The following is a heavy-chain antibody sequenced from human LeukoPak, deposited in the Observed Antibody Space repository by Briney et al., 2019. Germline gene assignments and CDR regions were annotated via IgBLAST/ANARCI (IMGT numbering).Heavy chain of an antibody. D-gene: IGHD3-22*01. CDR3: AKGYDSSGSSFDY. V-gene: IGHV3-23*01. CDR2: ISGSGDNT. J-gene: IGHJ4*02. Sequence: GGSLRLSCAVSGFTFSSSVMSWVHQAPGKGLEWVSSISGSGDNTDYADSVKGRFTISRGNSKSTMYLQMNSLRAEDTAVYYCAKGYDSSGSSFDYWGQGTLVTVSS. CDR1: GFTFSSSV.